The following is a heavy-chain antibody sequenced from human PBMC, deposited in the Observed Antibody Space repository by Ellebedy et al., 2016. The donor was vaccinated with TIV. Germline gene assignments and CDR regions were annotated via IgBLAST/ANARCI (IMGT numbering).Heavy chain of an antibody. CDR2: ISSDGST. CDR3: ARDRRHCGNECYLYYYYGMDV. V-gene: IGHV3-66*01. Sequence: GESLKISCAASGFSVSDNYMIWARQAPGKGLEWVSIISSDGSTHFADSVRGRFTISRDNSQNSLHLQMNSLRAEDTAVYYCARDRRHCGNECYLYYYYGMDVWGQGTTVTVSS. J-gene: IGHJ6*01. D-gene: IGHD2-21*01. CDR1: GFSVSDNY.